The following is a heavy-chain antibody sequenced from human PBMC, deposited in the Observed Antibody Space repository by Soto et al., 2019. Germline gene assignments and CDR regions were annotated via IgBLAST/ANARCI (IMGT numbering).Heavy chain of an antibody. CDR2: IYYSGST. J-gene: IGHJ4*02. D-gene: IGHD1-26*01. Sequence: PSETLSLTRTASGGSISRGDYYWSRIRQPPGKGLEWIGYIYYSGSTYYNPSLNSRVTISVDTSKNQFSLKLSSVTAADTAVYYCARDFREGPLDYWGPGTLVTVSS. V-gene: IGHV4-30-4*01. CDR3: ARDFREGPLDY. CDR1: GGSISRGDYY.